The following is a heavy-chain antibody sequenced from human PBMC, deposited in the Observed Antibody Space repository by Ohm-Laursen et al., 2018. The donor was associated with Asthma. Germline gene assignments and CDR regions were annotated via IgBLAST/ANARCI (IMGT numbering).Heavy chain of an antibody. Sequence: SLRLSCSASGFSFSTYTLNWVRQAPGKGLEWVSSISRSSDYIHYADSVKGRFTISRDNAKNSLYLQMNSLRAEDTAVYYCARGFYSYTTTGFDYWGQGTLVTVSS. D-gene: IGHD5-18*01. CDR2: ISRSSDYI. J-gene: IGHJ4*02. V-gene: IGHV3-21*01. CDR3: ARGFYSYTTTGFDY. CDR1: GFSFSTYT.